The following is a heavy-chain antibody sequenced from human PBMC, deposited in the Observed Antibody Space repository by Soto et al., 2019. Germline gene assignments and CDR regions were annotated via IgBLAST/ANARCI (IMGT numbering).Heavy chain of an antibody. CDR1: GFTFSSYA. CDR2: ISGSGGST. D-gene: IGHD6-6*01. J-gene: IGHJ5*02. V-gene: IGHV3-23*01. CDR3: AKPRGCIAARRRGNCVGP. Sequence: GGSLRLSCSASGFTFSSYAMSWVRQAPGKGLEWVSAISGSGGSTYYADSVKGRFTISRDNSKTTLYLQMNSLRAEDTAVYYCAKPRGCIAARRRGNCVGPWGQGTLVT.